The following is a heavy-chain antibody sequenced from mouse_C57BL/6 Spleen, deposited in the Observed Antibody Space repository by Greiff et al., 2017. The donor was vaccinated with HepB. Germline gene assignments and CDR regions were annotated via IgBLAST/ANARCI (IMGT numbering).Heavy chain of an antibody. CDR2: INPSNGGT. V-gene: IGHV1-53*01. J-gene: IGHJ1*03. Sequence: VQLQQSGTELVKPGASVKLSCKASGYTFTSYWMHWVKQRPGQGLEWIGNINPSNGGTNYNEKFKSKATLTVDKSSSTAYMQLSSLTSEDSAVYYCARLGYYGSGGYFDVWGTGTTVTVSS. CDR1: GYTFTSYW. CDR3: ARLGYYGSGGYFDV. D-gene: IGHD1-1*01.